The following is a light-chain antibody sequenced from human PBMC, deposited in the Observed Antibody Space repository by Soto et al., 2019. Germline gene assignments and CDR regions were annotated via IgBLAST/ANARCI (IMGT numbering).Light chain of an antibody. CDR1: SSNIGAGYD. CDR2: ANT. J-gene: IGLJ3*02. V-gene: IGLV1-40*01. Sequence: QSVLTQTPSVSGAPGQRVTISCTGSSSNIGAGYDFHWYQQLPGTTPKLLIDANTNRHSGVPDRFSGSKSGTSASLAITGLQAEDEADYYCQSYDSSLSGSVFGGGTKLTVL. CDR3: QSYDSSLSGSV.